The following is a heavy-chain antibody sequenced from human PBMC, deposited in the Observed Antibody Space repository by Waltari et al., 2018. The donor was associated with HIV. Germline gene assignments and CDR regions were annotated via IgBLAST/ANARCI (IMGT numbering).Heavy chain of an antibody. CDR2: ISSTSSFI. CDR3: ASENFWGGPHN. CDR1: GLSLPDFN. J-gene: IGHJ4*02. V-gene: IGHV3-21*03. D-gene: IGHD3-3*01. Sequence: EAQLVESGGGLVKPGGALRLSCVVSGLSLPDFNMKWVRQGPGKGLEVVSSISSTSSFIYYADSLKGRFTVSRDNAKNSLYLQINNLRAEDTAIYYCASENFWGGPHNWGQGTLVTVSS.